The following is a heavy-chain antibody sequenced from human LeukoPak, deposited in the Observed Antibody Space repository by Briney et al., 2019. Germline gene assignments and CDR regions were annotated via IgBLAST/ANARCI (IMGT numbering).Heavy chain of an antibody. J-gene: IGHJ4*02. Sequence: ASVKVSCKASGYTFTGYYMHWVRQAPGQGLEWMGWINPNSGGTNYAQKFQGRVTKTRDTSISTAYMELSRLRSDDTAVYYCARHYDSSGYYYDYWGQGTLVTVSS. D-gene: IGHD3-22*01. CDR1: GYTFTGYY. V-gene: IGHV1-2*02. CDR3: ARHYDSSGYYYDY. CDR2: INPNSGGT.